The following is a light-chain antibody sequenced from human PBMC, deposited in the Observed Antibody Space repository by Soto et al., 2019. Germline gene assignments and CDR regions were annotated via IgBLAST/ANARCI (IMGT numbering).Light chain of an antibody. Sequence: QSVLTQPASVSGSPGQSITISCTGTSSDVGNYNYVSWHQHHPGKAPKLMINDVSNRLSGVSSRFSGSKSGNTASLTISGLQAEDEADHYCSSYTSSDTYVFGTGTKVTVL. J-gene: IGLJ1*01. V-gene: IGLV2-14*03. CDR3: SSYTSSDTYV. CDR2: DVS. CDR1: SSDVGNYNY.